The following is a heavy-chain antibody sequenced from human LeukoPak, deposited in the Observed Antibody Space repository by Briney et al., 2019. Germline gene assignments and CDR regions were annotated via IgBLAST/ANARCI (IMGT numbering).Heavy chain of an antibody. V-gene: IGHV1-8*01. Sequence: ASVKVSCKASGYTFTSYDINWVRQATGQGLEWMGWMNPNSGNTGYAQKFQGRVTMTRNTSISTAYMELSSLRSEDTAVYYCARAGYCSSTSCYDYSSSSHWGQGTLVTVSS. J-gene: IGHJ4*02. D-gene: IGHD2-2*01. CDR1: GYTFTSYD. CDR3: ARAGYCSSTSCYDYSSSSH. CDR2: MNPNSGNT.